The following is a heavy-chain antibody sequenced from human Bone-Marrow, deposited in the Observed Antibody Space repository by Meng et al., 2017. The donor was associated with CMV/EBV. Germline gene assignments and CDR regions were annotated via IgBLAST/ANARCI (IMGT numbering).Heavy chain of an antibody. CDR2: IKSKTDRGTI. CDR3: TTVDYYYGSGAEF. J-gene: IGHJ4*02. CDR1: GFIFSSAW. V-gene: IGHV3-15*01. Sequence: SGFIFSSAWMNWVRQAPGKGLEWVGRIKSKTDRGTIDYAAPVKGRFTISRDDSKNTLYLQMNSLKTEDTAVYYCTTVDYYYGSGAEFWGQGTLVTVSS. D-gene: IGHD3-10*01.